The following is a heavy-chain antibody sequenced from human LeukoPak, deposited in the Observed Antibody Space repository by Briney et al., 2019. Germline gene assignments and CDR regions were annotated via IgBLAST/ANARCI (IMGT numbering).Heavy chain of an antibody. CDR1: GFTFSGYS. V-gene: IGHV3-48*01. Sequence: PGGSLRLSCAASGFTFSGYSVNWVRQAPGKGLEWVSYISSSSTTIYYADSVKGRFTISRDNAKNSLYLQMDSLRAEDTAIYYCAKALRQQPRAYDYWGQGTLVTVSS. CDR2: ISSSSTTI. CDR3: AKALRQQPRAYDY. J-gene: IGHJ4*02. D-gene: IGHD6-13*01.